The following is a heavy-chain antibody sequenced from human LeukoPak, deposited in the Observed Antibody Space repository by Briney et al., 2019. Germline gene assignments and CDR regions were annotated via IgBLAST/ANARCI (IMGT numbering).Heavy chain of an antibody. V-gene: IGHV5-51*01. CDR2: IYPGDSDT. CDR3: ARLPCVGCHERWFDS. J-gene: IGHJ5*01. Sequence: GESLKISCKGSGYSITNSWIGWVRQMPGKGLEWMGIIYPGDSDTIYSPSFQGQVTISADKSISTAYLQWSSLKASDTAMYYCARLPCVGCHERWFDSWGQGTLVTVSS. CDR1: GYSITNSW. D-gene: IGHD2-2*01.